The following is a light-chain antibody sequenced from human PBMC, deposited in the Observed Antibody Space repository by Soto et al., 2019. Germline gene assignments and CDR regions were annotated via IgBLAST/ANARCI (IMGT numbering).Light chain of an antibody. J-gene: IGKJ1*01. V-gene: IGKV1-39*01. CDR1: QTISTY. CDR2: GAS. CDR3: QQTYSTPRT. Sequence: DIQMTQSPSSLSASVGDRVTITCRASQTISTYLNWYQQKPGKAPQVLIYGASSLQSGVPSRFSGTGSGTEFTLTISSLQPEDFATYYCQQTYSTPRTFGQGTKGEIE.